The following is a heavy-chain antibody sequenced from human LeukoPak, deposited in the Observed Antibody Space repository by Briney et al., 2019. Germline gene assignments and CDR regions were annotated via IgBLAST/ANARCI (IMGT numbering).Heavy chain of an antibody. CDR2: ISGSGGST. Sequence: PGGSLRLSCAASGFTFSTYAMSWVRQAPGKGLEWVSSISGSGGSTYYADSVKGRFTISRDTSKNTLYPQMNSLRSEDTAVYYCAKDDLKLQKYYFDYWGQGTLVTVSS. D-gene: IGHD5-24*01. J-gene: IGHJ4*02. V-gene: IGHV3-23*01. CDR1: GFTFSTYA. CDR3: AKDDLKLQKYYFDY.